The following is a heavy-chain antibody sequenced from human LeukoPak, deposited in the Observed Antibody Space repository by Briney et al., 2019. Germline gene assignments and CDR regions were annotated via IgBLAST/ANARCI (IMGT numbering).Heavy chain of an antibody. CDR3: ARDRPVVVVAATGPYYYGMDV. CDR2: INPNSGGT. CDR1: GYTFTGYY. D-gene: IGHD2-15*01. V-gene: IGHV1-2*02. J-gene: IGHJ6*02. Sequence: ASVKVSCKASGYTFTGYYMHWVRQAPGQGLEWMGLINPNSGGTNYAQKFQGRVTMTRDTSISTAYMELSRLRSDDTAVYYCARDRPVVVVAATGPYYYGMDVWGQGTTVTVSS.